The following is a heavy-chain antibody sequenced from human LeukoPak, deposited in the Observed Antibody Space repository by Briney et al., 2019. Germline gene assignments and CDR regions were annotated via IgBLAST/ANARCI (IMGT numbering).Heavy chain of an antibody. D-gene: IGHD3-22*01. CDR3: ARVHYYDSSGFDY. Sequence: GGTLRLSCAASGFTFSSYGMNWVRQAPGKGLEWVSAISGRDDSTNYADSVKGRFTISRDNSKNTLYLQMNSLRAEDTAVYYCARVHYYDSSGFDYWGQGTLVTVSS. CDR1: GFTFSSYG. J-gene: IGHJ4*02. CDR2: ISGRDDST. V-gene: IGHV3-23*01.